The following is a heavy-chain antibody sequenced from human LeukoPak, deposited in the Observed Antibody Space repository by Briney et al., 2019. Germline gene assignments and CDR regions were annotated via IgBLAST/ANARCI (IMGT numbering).Heavy chain of an antibody. J-gene: IGHJ3*02. CDR1: GYTFTGYY. CDR3: ATPLKGPFFGVVIDAFDI. V-gene: IGHV1-2*04. Sequence: GASVKVSCKASGYTFTGYYMHWVRQAPGQGLEWMGWINPNSGGTNYAQKFQGWVTMTRDTSISTAYMELSSLRSEDTAVYYCATPLKGPFFGVVIDAFDIWGQGTMVTVSS. D-gene: IGHD3-3*01. CDR2: INPNSGGT.